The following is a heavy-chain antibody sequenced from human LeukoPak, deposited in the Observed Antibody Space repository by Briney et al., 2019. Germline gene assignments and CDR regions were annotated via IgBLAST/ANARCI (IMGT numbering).Heavy chain of an antibody. Sequence: PGGSLRLSCAASGFTFSSYSMNWVRQAPGKGLEWVSSISSSSSYIYYADSVKGRFTISRDNAKNSLYLQMNSLRAEDTAVYYCAKDKGDYFGDYYGMDVWGQGTTVTVSS. CDR1: GFTFSSYS. CDR2: ISSSSSYI. D-gene: IGHD2/OR15-2a*01. V-gene: IGHV3-21*01. CDR3: AKDKGDYFGDYYGMDV. J-gene: IGHJ6*02.